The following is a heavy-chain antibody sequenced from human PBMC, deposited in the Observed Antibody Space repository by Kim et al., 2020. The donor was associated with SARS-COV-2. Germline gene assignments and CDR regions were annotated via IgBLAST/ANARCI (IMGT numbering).Heavy chain of an antibody. Sequence: KFQGRVTITADESTSTAYMELSSLRSEDTAVYYCARGVVRGVIRGVWFDPWGQGTLVTVSS. J-gene: IGHJ5*02. CDR3: ARGVVRGVIRGVWFDP. D-gene: IGHD3-10*01. V-gene: IGHV1-69*01.